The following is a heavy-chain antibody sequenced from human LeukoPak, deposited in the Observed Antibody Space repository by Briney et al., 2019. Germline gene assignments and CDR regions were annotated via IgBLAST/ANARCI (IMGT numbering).Heavy chain of an antibody. CDR1: GGSISSSSYY. J-gene: IGHJ2*01. Sequence: SETLSLTCTVSGGSISSSSYYWGWIRQPPGKGLEWIGSIYYSGSTYYNPSLKSRVTISVDTSKNRFSLKLSSVTAADTAVYYCARQSAGFGEFTDWYFDLWGRGTLVTVSS. CDR3: ARQSAGFGEFTDWYFDL. V-gene: IGHV4-39*01. CDR2: IYYSGST. D-gene: IGHD3-10*01.